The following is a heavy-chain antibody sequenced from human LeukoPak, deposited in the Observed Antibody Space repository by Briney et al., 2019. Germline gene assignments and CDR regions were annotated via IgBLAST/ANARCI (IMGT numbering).Heavy chain of an antibody. V-gene: IGHV1-2*02. CDR3: ARDGGYCSSTSCYAPHY. J-gene: IGHJ4*02. D-gene: IGHD2-2*01. CDR1: GYTFTSYY. Sequence: GASVKVSCKASGYTFTSYYMHWVRQAPGQGLEWMGWINPNSGGTNYAQKFQGRVTMTRDTSISTAYMELSRLRSDDTAVYYCARDGGYCSSTSCYAPHYWGQGTLVTVSS. CDR2: INPNSGGT.